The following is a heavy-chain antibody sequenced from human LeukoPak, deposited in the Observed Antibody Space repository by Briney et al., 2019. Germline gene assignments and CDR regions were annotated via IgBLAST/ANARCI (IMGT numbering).Heavy chain of an antibody. J-gene: IGHJ4*02. D-gene: IGHD3-3*01. Sequence: ESGPALVKHTQTLTLTCTFSGFSLSTSGMCVSWIRQPPGKALEWLARIDWDDDKYYSTSLKTRLTISKDTSKNQVVLTMTNMDPVDTATYYCARIRWGKLEWLLDYWGQGTLVTVSS. CDR3: ARIRWGKLEWLLDY. V-gene: IGHV2-70*11. CDR1: GFSLSTSGMC. CDR2: IDWDDDK.